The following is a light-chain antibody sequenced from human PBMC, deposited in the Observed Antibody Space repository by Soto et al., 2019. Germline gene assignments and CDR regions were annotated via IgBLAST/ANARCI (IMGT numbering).Light chain of an antibody. CDR1: QSVSSTY. Sequence: EIVLTQSPGTLSLSPGERATLSCRASQSVSSTYLAWYQQRPGQAPRLLIYGASSRATGIPDRFSGSASGTDFTLTISRLEREDYAVYYCQQYGRSPPWTFGQGTKVEIK. J-gene: IGKJ1*01. CDR2: GAS. CDR3: QQYGRSPPWT. V-gene: IGKV3-20*01.